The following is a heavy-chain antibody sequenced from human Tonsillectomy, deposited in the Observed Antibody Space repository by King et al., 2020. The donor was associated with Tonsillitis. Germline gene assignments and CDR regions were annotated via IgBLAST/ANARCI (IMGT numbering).Heavy chain of an antibody. J-gene: IGHJ4*02. Sequence: VQLVESGAEVKKPGASVKVSCKASGYTFTSYYMHWVRQAPGXGLEWMGIXNPSGGSTSYAQKXQGRVTXTRDTSTSTVYMELSSLRSEDTAVYYCARDVRXGXGSYXYXDXWGQXXXVTVSS. D-gene: IGHD1-26*01. CDR1: GYTFTSYY. CDR2: XNPSGGST. CDR3: ARDVRXGXGSYXYXDX. V-gene: IGHV1-46*01.